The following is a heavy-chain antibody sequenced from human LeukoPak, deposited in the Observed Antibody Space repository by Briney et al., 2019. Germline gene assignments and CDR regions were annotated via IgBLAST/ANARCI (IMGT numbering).Heavy chain of an antibody. CDR2: LVYDERN. J-gene: IGHJ4*02. CDR3: AGDLSAAYDF. Sequence: GGSLRLSCAASGFPFRSYGMHWVRQAPGKGLEWVARLVYDERNDYANSVKGRFTISGDNSKNMLYLQMDNLRDDDTAMYYCAGDLSAAYDFWGQGILVTVSS. D-gene: IGHD2-21*01. CDR1: GFPFRSYG. V-gene: IGHV3-33*01.